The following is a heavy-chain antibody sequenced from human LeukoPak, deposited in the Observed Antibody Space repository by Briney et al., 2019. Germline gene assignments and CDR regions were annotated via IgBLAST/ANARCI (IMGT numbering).Heavy chain of an antibody. Sequence: PSQTLSLTCAVSGGSISSGGYSWSWIRQPLGKGLEWIGYIYHSGSTYYNPSLKSRVTISVDRSKNQFSLKLSSVTAADTAVYYCARGPAAMFRYGPSPVPRFDPWGQGTLVTVSS. J-gene: IGHJ5*02. D-gene: IGHD2-2*01. CDR3: ARGPAAMFRYGPSPVPRFDP. CDR2: IYHSGST. V-gene: IGHV4-30-2*01. CDR1: GGSISSGGYS.